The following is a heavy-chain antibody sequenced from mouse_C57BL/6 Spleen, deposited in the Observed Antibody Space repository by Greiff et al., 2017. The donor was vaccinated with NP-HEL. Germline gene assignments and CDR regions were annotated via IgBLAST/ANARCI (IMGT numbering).Heavy chain of an antibody. D-gene: IGHD1-1*01. CDR2: IDPNSGGT. V-gene: IGHV1-72*01. J-gene: IGHJ1*03. Sequence: VQLQQSGAELVKPGASVKLSCKASGYTFTSYWMHWVKQRPGRGLEWIGRIDPNSGGTKYNEKFKSKATLTVDKPSSTAYMQLSSLTSEDSAVYYCARYEYLIYYYGSSYYFDVWGTGTTVTVSS. CDR1: GYTFTSYW. CDR3: ARYEYLIYYYGSSYYFDV.